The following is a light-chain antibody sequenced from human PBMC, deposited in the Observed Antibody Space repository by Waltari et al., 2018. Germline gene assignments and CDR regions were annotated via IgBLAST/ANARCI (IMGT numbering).Light chain of an antibody. CDR1: YSDLGSSNW. J-gene: IGLJ3*02. Sequence: QSALAQPASVSGSPGQLVTISCFGSYSDLGSSNWVSWYRQDPDRAPKLLIFDVTKRPSGVSTRFSGSKSGNTASLTISGLQTDDTSDYYCASSTNLNTVVFGGGTKLTV. CDR3: ASSTNLNTVV. CDR2: DVT. V-gene: IGLV2-14*03.